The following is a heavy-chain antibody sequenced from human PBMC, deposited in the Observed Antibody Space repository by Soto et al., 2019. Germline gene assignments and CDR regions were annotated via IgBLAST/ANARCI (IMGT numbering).Heavy chain of an antibody. CDR2: FDPEDGET. J-gene: IGHJ4*02. CDR3: ATIGSYYAPLVMYYFDY. V-gene: IGHV1-24*01. D-gene: IGHD1-26*01. Sequence: ASVKVSCKVSGYTLTELSMHWVRQAPGKGLEWMGGFDPEDGETIYAQKFQGRVTMTEDTSTDTAYMELSSLRSEDTAVYYCATIGSYYAPLVMYYFDYWGQGTLVTVS. CDR1: GYTLTELS.